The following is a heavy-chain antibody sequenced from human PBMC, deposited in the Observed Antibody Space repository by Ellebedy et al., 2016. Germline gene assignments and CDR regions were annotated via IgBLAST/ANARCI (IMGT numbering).Heavy chain of an antibody. J-gene: IGHJ6*02. D-gene: IGHD2-2*02. V-gene: IGHV3-30-3*01. CDR2: ISYDGSNK. CDR1: GFTFSGYA. Sequence: GGSLRLXXAASGFTFSGYAMHWVRQAPGKGLEWVAVISYDGSNKYYADSVKGRFTISRDNSKNTLYLQMNSLRAEDTAVYYCARSFLTIVVVPAAIYVWGQGTTVTVSS. CDR3: ARSFLTIVVVPAAIYV.